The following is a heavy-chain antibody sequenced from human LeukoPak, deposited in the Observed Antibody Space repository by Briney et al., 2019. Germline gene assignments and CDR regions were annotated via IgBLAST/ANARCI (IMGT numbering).Heavy chain of an antibody. Sequence: SETLSLTCTVSGGSISSSSYYWGWIRQPPGKGLEWIGSIYYSGSTYYNPSLKSRVTISVDTSKNQFSLKLSSVTAADTAVYYCARVRATRYGSGSPNWFDPWGQGTLVTVSS. V-gene: IGHV4-39*07. CDR2: IYYSGST. J-gene: IGHJ5*02. D-gene: IGHD3-10*01. CDR1: GGSISSSSYY. CDR3: ARVRATRYGSGSPNWFDP.